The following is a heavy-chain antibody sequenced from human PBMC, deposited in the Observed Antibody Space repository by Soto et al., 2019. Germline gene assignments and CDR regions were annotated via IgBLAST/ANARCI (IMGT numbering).Heavy chain of an antibody. Sequence: SATLSLTCAVSGYSIGSGYYWALIRQSPGKGLEWIGSIYHAGSVYYNPSLNGRVALSMDTSKNQFSLKVGSVTAADTAVYYCASSSLYGMDVWGQGTTVTVSS. CDR1: GYSIGSGYY. CDR3: ASSSLYGMDV. CDR2: IYHAGSV. V-gene: IGHV4-38-2*01. J-gene: IGHJ6*02.